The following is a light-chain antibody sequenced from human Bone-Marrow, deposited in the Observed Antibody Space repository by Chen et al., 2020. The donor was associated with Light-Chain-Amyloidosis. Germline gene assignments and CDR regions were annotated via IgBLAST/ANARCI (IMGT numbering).Light chain of an antibody. J-gene: IGKJ1*01. CDR1: KNIKNW. CDR2: KAS. Sequence: DIQITHSPSTLSASVEDRVTIICRTSKNIKNWVAWYQQTPGKAPKLLIYKASSLESWVPSRSSGSGSGSEFTLTISSLQPDDFATYYCQQCNSYSRTFGQGTKVEI. V-gene: IGKV1-5*03. CDR3: QQCNSYSRT.